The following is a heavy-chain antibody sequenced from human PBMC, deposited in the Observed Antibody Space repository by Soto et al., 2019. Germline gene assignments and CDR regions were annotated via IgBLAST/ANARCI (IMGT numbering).Heavy chain of an antibody. V-gene: IGHV4-59*01. CDR3: ARAYCSGGSCYSAVPDLFDY. CDR1: GGSISSYY. D-gene: IGHD2-15*01. CDR2: IYYSGST. J-gene: IGHJ4*02. Sequence: PSEALSLSCTVSGGSISSYYWSWIRQPPGKGLEWIGYIYYSGSTNYNPSLKSRVTISVDTSKNQFSLKLSSVTAADTAVYYCARAYCSGGSCYSAVPDLFDYWGQGTLVTVSS.